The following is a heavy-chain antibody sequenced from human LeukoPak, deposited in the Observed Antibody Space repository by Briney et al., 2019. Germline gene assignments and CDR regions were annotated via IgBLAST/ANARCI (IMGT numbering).Heavy chain of an antibody. Sequence: GGSLRLSCAASGFTFSNYWMHWVRQAPGKGLEWVPGISWNSGSIGYVDSVKGRFTISRDNAKTSLYLQMNSLRAEDTAVYYCARDLSGVTGYTYGRGIDYWGQGTLVTVSS. J-gene: IGHJ4*02. V-gene: IGHV3-9*01. CDR3: ARDLSGVTGYTYGRGIDY. CDR2: ISWNSGSI. CDR1: GFTFSNYW. D-gene: IGHD5-18*01.